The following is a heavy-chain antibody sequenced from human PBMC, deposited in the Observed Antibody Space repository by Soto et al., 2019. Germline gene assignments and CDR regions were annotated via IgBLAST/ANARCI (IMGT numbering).Heavy chain of an antibody. D-gene: IGHD1-1*01. J-gene: IGHJ4*02. CDR2: IYWDDDK. Sequence: QITLRESGPTRVKPTQTLTLTCTFSGFSLSARPVAVGRIRQPPGKALERLALIYWDDDKRYSPSLMSRLTITKDTSKNQVVLTMTNMDPLDTAIYYCVHRAGIDGNWNGGYFDYWGQGALVTVSS. CDR1: GFSLSARPVA. V-gene: IGHV2-5*02. CDR3: VHRAGIDGNWNGGYFDY.